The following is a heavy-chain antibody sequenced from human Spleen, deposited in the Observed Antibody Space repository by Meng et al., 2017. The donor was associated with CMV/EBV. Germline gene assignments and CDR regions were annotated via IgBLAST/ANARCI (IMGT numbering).Heavy chain of an antibody. CDR1: GFTFSSYT. CDR2: ISYDGNNK. CDR3: ATQIMGDFDY. J-gene: IGHJ4*02. D-gene: IGHD3-16*01. Sequence: QVQLVWSGGGVVQPVRSLRLSCAASGFTFSSYTMHWVRQAPGKGLEWVAVISYDGNNKYYADSVKGRFTISRDNSKNTLYLQMNSLRAEDTAVYYCATQIMGDFDYWGQGTLVTVSS. V-gene: IGHV3-30-3*01.